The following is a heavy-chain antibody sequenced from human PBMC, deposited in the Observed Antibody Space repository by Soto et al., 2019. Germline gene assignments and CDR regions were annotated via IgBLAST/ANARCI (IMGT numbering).Heavy chain of an antibody. V-gene: IGHV3-15*07. CDR2: IKSKIDGETT. Sequence: EAQLVESGGGLVKPGGSLRLSCAASGFTFSNVWMHWVRQAPGKGLEWVGRIKSKIDGETTDYAAPVKGRFSISRDDSNNTRYLQMYSLKTEDTAVYYCTPLALKYVSGWYDFSDWGHGTLVTVSS. D-gene: IGHD6-19*01. CDR3: TPLALKYVSGWYDFSD. CDR1: GFTFSNVW. J-gene: IGHJ4*01.